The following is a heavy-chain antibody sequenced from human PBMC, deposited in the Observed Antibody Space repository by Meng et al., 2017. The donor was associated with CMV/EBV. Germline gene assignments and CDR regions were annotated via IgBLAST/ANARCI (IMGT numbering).Heavy chain of an antibody. Sequence: GESLKISCAASGFTFSSYSMNWVRQAPGKGLEWVSSISSSSSYIYYADSVKGRFTISRDNAKNSLYLQMNSLRAEDTAVYYCARDLRLYCSSTNCPRYRLDENNWFDPWGQGTLVTVSS. CDR2: ISSSSSYI. CDR3: ARDLRLYCSSTNCPRYRLDENNWFDP. CDR1: GFTFSSYS. V-gene: IGHV3-21*01. J-gene: IGHJ5*02. D-gene: IGHD2-2*01.